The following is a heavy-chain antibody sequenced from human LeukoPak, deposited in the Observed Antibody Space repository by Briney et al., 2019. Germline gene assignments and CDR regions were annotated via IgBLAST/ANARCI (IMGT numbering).Heavy chain of an antibody. CDR3: ARSNSSSWYKFLFGFPRIPGPFDY. Sequence: QPSETLSLTCSVSGDSITYFYWSWIRQAAGKGLEWIGRISSSGSTNYNPSLKSRVTISVDTSKNQFSLKLSSVTAADTAVYYCARSNSSSWYKFLFGFPRIPGPFDYWGQGTLVTVSS. D-gene: IGHD6-13*01. J-gene: IGHJ4*02. CDR2: ISSSGST. CDR1: GDSITYFY. V-gene: IGHV4-4*07.